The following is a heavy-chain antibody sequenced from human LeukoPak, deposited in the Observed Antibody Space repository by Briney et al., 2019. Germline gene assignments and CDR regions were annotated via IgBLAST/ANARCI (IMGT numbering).Heavy chain of an antibody. CDR2: LSSGGINK. CDR1: GFTFSTYG. CDR3: ARDHAGSGRAFDY. Sequence: PGGSLRLSCAASGFTFSTYGIHWVRQAPGKGLEWVGLLSSGGINKHYAESVKGRFIISRDNSMNTLYLQMNSLGVEDTAVYYCARDHAGSGRAFDYWGQGTLVTVSS. D-gene: IGHD2-15*01. V-gene: IGHV3-30*03. J-gene: IGHJ4*02.